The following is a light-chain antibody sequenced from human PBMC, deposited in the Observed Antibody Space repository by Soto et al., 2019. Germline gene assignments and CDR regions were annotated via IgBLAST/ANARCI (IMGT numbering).Light chain of an antibody. CDR1: QGIVSD. Sequence: DFQITQSTSSLPASVRYTVTITCRASQGIVSDLTWYHPKPGKAPKLLIYAASSLQSGVPSRFSGSGSETDFTLTISSLQPEDFATYSCQQSYSTTWTFGQGTKVDIK. V-gene: IGKV1-39*01. J-gene: IGKJ1*01. CDR3: QQSYSTTWT. CDR2: AAS.